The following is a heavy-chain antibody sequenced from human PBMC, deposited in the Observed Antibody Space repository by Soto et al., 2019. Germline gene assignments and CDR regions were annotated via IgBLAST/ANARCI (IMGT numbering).Heavy chain of an antibody. CDR1: GYSFTNYG. Sequence: QDQSVQSGVEVKKPGASVKVSCKASGYSFTNYGITWVRQAPGQGFEWMGWISAYNGNTNYAQKFQGRVTMTTDAYKSTAYLELRSLRSEDTAVYYCARDRGVAPPVAGNTHYYYYMDVWGKGTTVTVSS. CDR3: ARDRGVAPPVAGNTHYYYYMDV. V-gene: IGHV1-18*01. CDR2: ISAYNGNT. J-gene: IGHJ6*03. D-gene: IGHD6-19*01.